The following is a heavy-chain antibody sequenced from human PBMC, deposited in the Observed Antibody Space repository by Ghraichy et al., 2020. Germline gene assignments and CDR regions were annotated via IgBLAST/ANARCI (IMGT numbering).Heavy chain of an antibody. CDR3: ARAYYYDSSGYYYPFDY. CDR2: ISSSGSTI. J-gene: IGHJ4*02. V-gene: IGHV3-11*01. D-gene: IGHD3-22*01. CDR1: GFTFSDYY. Sequence: GGSLRLSCAASGFTFSDYYMSWIRQAPGKGLEWVSYISSSGSTIYYADSVKGRFTISRDNAKNSLYLQMNSLRAEDTAVYYCARAYYYDSSGYYYPFDYWGQGTLVTVSS.